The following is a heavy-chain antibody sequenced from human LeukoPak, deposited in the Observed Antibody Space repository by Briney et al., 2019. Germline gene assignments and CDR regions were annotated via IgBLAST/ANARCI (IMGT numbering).Heavy chain of an antibody. D-gene: IGHD3-3*01. CDR2: ISGSGGST. V-gene: IGHV3-23*01. CDR1: GFTFSSYA. CDR3: AKENPYDFWSGYSYYFDY. Sequence: GGSLRLSCAASGFTFSSYAMSWVRQAPGKGLEWVSAISGSGGSTYYADSVKGRFTISRDNSKNTLYLQMYSLRAEDTAVYYCAKENPYDFWSGYSYYFDYWGQGTLVTVSS. J-gene: IGHJ4*02.